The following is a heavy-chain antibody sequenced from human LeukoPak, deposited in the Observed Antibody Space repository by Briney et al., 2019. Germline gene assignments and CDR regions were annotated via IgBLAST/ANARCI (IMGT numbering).Heavy chain of an antibody. CDR2: INHDGSEK. Sequence: GGSLRLSCAASGFTFSSHWMTWVRQAPGMGLEWVANINHDGSEKYYVDSVKGRFTISRDNAKNSLYLHMDSLRAEDSAVYYCARGARQSDYWGQGTLVTVSS. CDR3: ARGARQSDY. CDR1: GFTFSSHW. D-gene: IGHD6-6*01. V-gene: IGHV3-7*01. J-gene: IGHJ4*02.